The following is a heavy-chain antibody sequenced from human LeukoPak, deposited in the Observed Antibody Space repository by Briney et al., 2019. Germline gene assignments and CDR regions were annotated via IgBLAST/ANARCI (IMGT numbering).Heavy chain of an antibody. CDR1: GGTYSSYA. D-gene: IGHD3-3*01. CDR2: IIPIFGTA. V-gene: IGHV1-69*01. Sequence: SVKVSCKASGGTYSSYAISWVRQAPGQGLEWMGGIIPIFGTANYAQKFQGRVTITADESTSTAYMELSSLRSEDTAVYYCARAPYDFWSGYPSSLHGMDVWGQGTTVTVSS. J-gene: IGHJ6*02. CDR3: ARAPYDFWSGYPSSLHGMDV.